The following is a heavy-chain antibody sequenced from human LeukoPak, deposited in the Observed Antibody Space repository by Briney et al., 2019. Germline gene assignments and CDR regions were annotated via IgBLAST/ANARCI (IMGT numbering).Heavy chain of an antibody. D-gene: IGHD3-22*01. Sequence: ASVTVSCMASGYTFTGYYMHWVRQAPGQGLEWMGWINPNSGGTNYAQTFQGWVTMTRDTSISTAYMEMSRLRSDDTAVYYCVTGYYDSSGYYNHYWGQGTLVIVSS. CDR2: INPNSGGT. CDR1: GYTFTGYY. V-gene: IGHV1-2*04. CDR3: VTGYYDSSGYYNHY. J-gene: IGHJ4*02.